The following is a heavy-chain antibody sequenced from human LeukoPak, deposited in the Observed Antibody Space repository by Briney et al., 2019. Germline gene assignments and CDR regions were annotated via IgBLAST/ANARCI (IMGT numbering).Heavy chain of an antibody. V-gene: IGHV3-23*01. D-gene: IGHD2-15*01. CDR2: LSDSGGST. J-gene: IGHJ3*02. CDR1: GFTFSSCG. CDR3: ASFAQVAASQDAFDI. Sequence: GGTLRLSCAASGFTFSSCGMSWVRQAPGKGLEWVSALSDSGGSTFYADSVKGRFTISRDNSKNTLYLQMNRLRAEDTAVYYCASFAQVAASQDAFDIWGQGTMVTVSS.